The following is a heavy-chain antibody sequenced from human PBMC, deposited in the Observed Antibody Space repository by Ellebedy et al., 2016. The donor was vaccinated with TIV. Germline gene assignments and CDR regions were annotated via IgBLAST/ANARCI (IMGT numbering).Heavy chain of an antibody. CDR3: ATGMYYYGSGSYNYFDY. J-gene: IGHJ4*02. D-gene: IGHD3-10*01. Sequence: ASVKVSCXVSGYTLTELSMHWVRQAPGKGLEWMGGFDPEDGETIYAQKFQGRVTMTEDTSTDTAYMELSSLRSEDTAVYYCATGMYYYGSGSYNYFDYWGQGTLVTVSS. V-gene: IGHV1-24*01. CDR1: GYTLTELS. CDR2: FDPEDGET.